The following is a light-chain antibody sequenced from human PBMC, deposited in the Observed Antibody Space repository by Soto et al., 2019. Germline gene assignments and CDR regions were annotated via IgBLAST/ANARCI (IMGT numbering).Light chain of an antibody. Sequence: EIFLTQSPATLSLSRWEIATLSWRASQSVSSDLAWYKQKPGQAPRRPIYGAPTRGTGIPARVSGSGSGTESTLIISSLQSEDFAVYYCQHYNNWPPWTFGQGSKV. V-gene: IGKV3-15*01. J-gene: IGKJ1*01. CDR2: GAP. CDR1: QSVSSD. CDR3: QHYNNWPPWT.